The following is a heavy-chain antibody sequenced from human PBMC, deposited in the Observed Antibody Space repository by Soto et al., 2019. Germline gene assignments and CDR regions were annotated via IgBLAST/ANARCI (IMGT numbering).Heavy chain of an antibody. Sequence: SQTLSLTCVITGDSVSSSSAGWSLVRQSPSRGLEWLGRTYYRSKWYYEYAVSVRGRITINPDTSKNQYSLQLNSVTPEDTAVYFCARGEQYSGRIFDYWGQGTLVTVSS. CDR1: GDSVSSSSAG. D-gene: IGHD1-26*01. J-gene: IGHJ4*01. CDR3: ARGEQYSGRIFDY. CDR2: TYYRSKWYY. V-gene: IGHV6-1*01.